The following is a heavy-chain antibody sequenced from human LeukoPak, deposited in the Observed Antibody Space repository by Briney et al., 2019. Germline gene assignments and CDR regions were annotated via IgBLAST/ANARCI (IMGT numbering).Heavy chain of an antibody. J-gene: IGHJ3*02. CDR1: GYTFTSYA. CDR2: INTNTGNP. D-gene: IGHD3-22*01. Sequence: ASVKVSCEASGYTFTSYAMNWVRQAPGQGLEWMGWINTNTGNPTYAQGFTGRFVFSLDTSVSAAYLQISSLKAEDTAVYYCARNLYRQYYYDSSGYLRGAFDIWGQGTMVTVSS. V-gene: IGHV7-4-1*02. CDR3: ARNLYRQYYYDSSGYLRGAFDI.